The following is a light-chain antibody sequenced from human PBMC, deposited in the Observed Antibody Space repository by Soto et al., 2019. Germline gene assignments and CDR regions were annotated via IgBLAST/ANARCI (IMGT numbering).Light chain of an antibody. CDR2: GAS. J-gene: IGKJ1*01. CDR3: QQYGSSFTWT. CDR1: QSVSSSY. Sequence: EIVLTQSPATLSLSPGERATLSCRASQSVSSSYLAWYQQRPGQAPRLLIYGASSRATGIPDRFSGSGSGTDLTLTISRLEPEDFAVYYCQQYGSSFTWTFVQGTKVDIK. V-gene: IGKV3-20*01.